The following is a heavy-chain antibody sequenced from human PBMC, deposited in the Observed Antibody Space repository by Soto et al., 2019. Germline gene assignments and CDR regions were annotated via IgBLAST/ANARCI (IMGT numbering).Heavy chain of an antibody. CDR2: MNPNSGNT. Sequence: QVQLVQSGAEVKKPGASVKVSCKASGYTFTSYDINWVRQATGQGLEWMGWMNPNSGNTGYAQKFQGRVTMTRNTSISTAYMERSSLRSEDTAVDYCARERAAAGSNWFAPWGPGTLVTVSS. CDR3: ARERAAAGSNWFAP. CDR1: GYTFTSYD. V-gene: IGHV1-8*01. J-gene: IGHJ5*02. D-gene: IGHD6-13*01.